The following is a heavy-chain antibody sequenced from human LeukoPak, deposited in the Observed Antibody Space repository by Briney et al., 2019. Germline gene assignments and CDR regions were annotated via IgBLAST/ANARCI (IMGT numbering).Heavy chain of an antibody. Sequence: SETLSLTCTVSGGSISSYYWSWIRQPPRKGLEWSGYIYYSGSTNYNPSLKSRVTISVDTSKNQFSLKLSSVTAADTAVYYCARHSSGYYFDYWGQGTLVTVSS. V-gene: IGHV4-59*08. CDR3: ARHSSGYYFDY. CDR1: GGSISSYY. D-gene: IGHD3-22*01. J-gene: IGHJ4*02. CDR2: IYYSGST.